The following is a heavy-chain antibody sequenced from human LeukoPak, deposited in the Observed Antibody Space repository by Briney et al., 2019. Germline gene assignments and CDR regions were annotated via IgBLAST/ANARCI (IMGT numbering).Heavy chain of an antibody. CDR1: GFTFSNYT. Sequence: PGGSLRLSCAASGFTFSNYTMNWVRQAPGKGLEWVSYISSSSSSIYYVDSVKDRFTISRDNAENSLYLQMNSLKAEDTAVYYCARGDYSTFDYWGQGTLVTVSS. D-gene: IGHD2-15*01. CDR3: ARGDYSTFDY. J-gene: IGHJ4*02. V-gene: IGHV3-48*01. CDR2: ISSSSSSI.